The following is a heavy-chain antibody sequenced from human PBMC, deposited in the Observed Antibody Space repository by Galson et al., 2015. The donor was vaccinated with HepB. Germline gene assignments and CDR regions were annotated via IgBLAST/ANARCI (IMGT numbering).Heavy chain of an antibody. CDR3: ARATYYDTRGSYYVWDHRTMYYFDY. CDR1: GFTFSRYW. Sequence: SLRFSCAASGFTFSRYWMSWVRQAPGKGLEWVANIKQDGSEKYYVDSVKGRFTISRDNAKNSLYVQMNSLRGEDTAMYYCARATYYDTRGSYYVWDHRTMYYFDYWGQGILVTVSS. V-gene: IGHV3-7*03. J-gene: IGHJ4*02. CDR2: IKQDGSEK. D-gene: IGHD3-22*01.